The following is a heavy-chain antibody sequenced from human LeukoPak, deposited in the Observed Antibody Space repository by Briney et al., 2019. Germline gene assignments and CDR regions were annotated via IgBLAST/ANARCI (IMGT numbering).Heavy chain of an antibody. CDR2: IRYDERNK. D-gene: IGHD3-22*01. V-gene: IGHV3-30*02. CDR3: ARSSVAYSYDSSRYPPVYYFDY. Sequence: GGSLRLSCAASGFTFSGYGMHWVRQAPGKGLEWVTFIRYDERNKYYADSVKGRFTISRDNSKNSLYLQMNSLRAEDTAVYYCARSSVAYSYDSSRYPPVYYFDYWGQGTLVTVSS. CDR1: GFTFSGYG. J-gene: IGHJ4*02.